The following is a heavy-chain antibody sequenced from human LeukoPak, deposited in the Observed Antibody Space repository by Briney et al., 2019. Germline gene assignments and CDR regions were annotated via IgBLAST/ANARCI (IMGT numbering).Heavy chain of an antibody. CDR2: IIPIFGTA. D-gene: IGHD3-22*01. V-gene: IGHV1-69*05. CDR3: ARDRTPHYYDSSGYSDAFDI. J-gene: IGHJ3*02. CDR1: GGTFSSYA. Sequence: ASVKVSCKASGGTFSSYAISWVRQAPGQGLEWMGGIIPIFGTANYAQKFQGRVTMTRDTSTSTVYMELSSLRSEDTAVYYCARDRTPHYYDSSGYSDAFDIWGQGTMVTVSS.